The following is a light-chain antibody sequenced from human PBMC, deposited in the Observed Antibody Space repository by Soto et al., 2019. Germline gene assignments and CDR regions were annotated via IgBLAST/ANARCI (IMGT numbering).Light chain of an antibody. J-gene: IGKJ1*01. CDR2: DGS. Sequence: IVMTQTPATLSVSPGDTATLSCRAGQSVDSHLAWYQQKPGQAPRLLMYDGSTRATGIPARFSGSGSGTEFTLTISSLQSEDFAVYYCQQYNRWPPWTFGQGTKVDIK. V-gene: IGKV3-15*01. CDR1: QSVDSH. CDR3: QQYNRWPPWT.